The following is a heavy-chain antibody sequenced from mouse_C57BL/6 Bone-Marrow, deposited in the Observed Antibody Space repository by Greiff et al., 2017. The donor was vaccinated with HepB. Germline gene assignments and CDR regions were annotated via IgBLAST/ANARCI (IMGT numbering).Heavy chain of an antibody. J-gene: IGHJ4*01. CDR2: ISVGGSYT. CDR3: ARPDEDYAMDY. Sequence: EVQLVESGGGLVKPGGSLKLSCAASGFTFSSYAMSWVRQTPEKRLEWVATISVGGSYTYYPDNVKGRFTISRDNAKNNLYLQMSHLKSEDTAMYYCARPDEDYAMDYWGQGTSVTVSS. CDR1: GFTFSSYA. V-gene: IGHV5-4*01.